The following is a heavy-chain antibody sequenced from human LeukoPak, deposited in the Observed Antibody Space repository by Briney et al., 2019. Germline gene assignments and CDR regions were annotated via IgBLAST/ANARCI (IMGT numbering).Heavy chain of an antibody. CDR1: GFTFSSYG. V-gene: IGHV3-33*01. CDR3: ARDAGYFDY. Sequence: GGSLRLSCAASGFTFSSYGMHWVRQAPGKGLEWVAVIWYDGSNKYYADSVKGRFTISRDNAKNSLYLQMNSLRAEDTAVYYCARDAGYFDYWGQGTLVTVSS. J-gene: IGHJ4*02. D-gene: IGHD3-10*01. CDR2: IWYDGSNK.